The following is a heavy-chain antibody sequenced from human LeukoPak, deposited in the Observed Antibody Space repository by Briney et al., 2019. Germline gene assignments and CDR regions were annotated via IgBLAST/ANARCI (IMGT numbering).Heavy chain of an antibody. V-gene: IGHV4-34*01. CDR3: ARARRGGYGPNDY. CDR2: INHSGST. D-gene: IGHD5-12*01. Sequence: SETLSLTCAVYDVSFSGYYWSWIRQSPGKGLEWIGEINHSGSTNYNPSLKSRVTISVDTSKNQFSLKLSSVTAADTAVYYCARARRGGYGPNDYWGQGTLVTVSS. J-gene: IGHJ4*02. CDR1: DVSFSGYY.